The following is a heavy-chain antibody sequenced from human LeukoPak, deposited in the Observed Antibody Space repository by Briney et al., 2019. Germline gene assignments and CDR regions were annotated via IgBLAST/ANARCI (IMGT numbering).Heavy chain of an antibody. Sequence: SETLSLTCSVSGFSIDKYYWSWIRQSPGKGLEWIGDIHYSGSADHNPSLKSRVTMSVDRPKNQFSLKLTSMTSADTAIYYCARRPVDYSSSDHAFDIWGQGTMVTVSS. V-gene: IGHV4-59*01. CDR3: ARRPVDYSSSDHAFDI. D-gene: IGHD6-6*01. J-gene: IGHJ3*02. CDR1: GFSIDKYY. CDR2: IHYSGSA.